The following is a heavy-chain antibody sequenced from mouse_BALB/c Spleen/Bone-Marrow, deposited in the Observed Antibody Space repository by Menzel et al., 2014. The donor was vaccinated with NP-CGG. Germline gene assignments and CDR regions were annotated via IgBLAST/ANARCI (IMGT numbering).Heavy chain of an antibody. CDR1: GFTFSSYA. V-gene: IGHV5-9-3*01. Sequence: EVMLVESGGGLVKPGGSLKLSCAASGFTFSSYAMSWVRQTPEKRLEWVATISSGGSYTYYPDSVKGRFTISRDNAKNTLYQQMSSLRSEDTAIYYCARQGDGYFDYWGQGTTLTVSS. D-gene: IGHD2-3*01. J-gene: IGHJ2*01. CDR3: ARQGDGYFDY. CDR2: ISSGGSYT.